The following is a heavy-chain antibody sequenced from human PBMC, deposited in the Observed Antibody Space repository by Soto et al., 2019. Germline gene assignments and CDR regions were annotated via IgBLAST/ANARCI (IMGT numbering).Heavy chain of an antibody. CDR1: GYTFTSYA. CDR3: ARGITLPTPLDY. Sequence: QVQLVQSGAEEKKPGASVKVSCKASGYTFTSYAMHWVRQAPGQRLEWMGWINAGNGKTKYSQKFQGRVTITRDTSASTAYMELSSLRSADTAVYYCARGITLPTPLDYWGQGTLVTVSS. J-gene: IGHJ4*02. CDR2: INAGNGKT. V-gene: IGHV1-3*05. D-gene: IGHD1-20*01.